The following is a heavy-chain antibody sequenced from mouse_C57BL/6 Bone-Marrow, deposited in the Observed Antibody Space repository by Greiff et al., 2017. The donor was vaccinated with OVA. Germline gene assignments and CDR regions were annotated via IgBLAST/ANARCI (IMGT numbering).Heavy chain of an antibody. Sequence: EVKLVESGGGLVKPGGSLKLSCAASGFTFSDYGMHWVRQAPEKGLEWVAYISSGSSTIYYADTVKGRFTISRDNAKNTLFLQMTSLRSEDTAMYYCARTVVPPYYAMDYWGQGTSVTVSS. CDR3: ARTVVPPYYAMDY. CDR1: GFTFSDYG. D-gene: IGHD1-1*01. J-gene: IGHJ4*01. V-gene: IGHV5-17*01. CDR2: ISSGSSTI.